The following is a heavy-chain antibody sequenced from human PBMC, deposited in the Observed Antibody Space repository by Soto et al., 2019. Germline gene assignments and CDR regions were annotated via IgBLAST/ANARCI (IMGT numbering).Heavy chain of an antibody. CDR2: IYYSGST. D-gene: IGHD3-22*01. J-gene: IGHJ4*02. Sequence: SETQSLTCSVSGSSISSFDWGGIRLLTGKGLEWIGYIYYSGSTNYNPSLKSRVTISVDTSKNQFSLKLSSVTAEDMAVYYCARGHYYDSSGSYRILDYWGQGTLVTVS. CDR1: GSSISSFD. V-gene: IGHV4-59*01. CDR3: ARGHYYDSSGSYRILDY.